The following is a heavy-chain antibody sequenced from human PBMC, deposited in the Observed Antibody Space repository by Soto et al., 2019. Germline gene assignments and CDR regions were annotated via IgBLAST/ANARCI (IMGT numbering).Heavy chain of an antibody. J-gene: IGHJ6*02. V-gene: IGHV1-46*01. CDR1: GYTFTSYY. CDR2: INPSGGST. CDR3: ARDLSNYDLWSGYYPTWGYYYYGMDV. Sequence: ASVKVSCKASGYTFTSYYMHWVRQAPGQGLEWMGIINPSGGSTSYAQKFQGRVTMTRDTSTSTVYMELSSLRSEDTAVYYCARDLSNYDLWSGYYPTWGYYYYGMDVWGQGTTVTVSS. D-gene: IGHD3-3*01.